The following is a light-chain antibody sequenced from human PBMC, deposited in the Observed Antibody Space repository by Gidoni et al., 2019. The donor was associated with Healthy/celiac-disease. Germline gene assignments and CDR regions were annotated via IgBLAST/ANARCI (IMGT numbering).Light chain of an antibody. CDR3: QQYGSSRWT. CDR2: GAS. CDR1: QSVSSSY. J-gene: IGKJ1*01. V-gene: IGKV3-20*01. Sequence: TVLTQSPGTLSFSPGERATLSCRASQSVSSSYLAWYQQKPGQAPRLLIYGASSRATGIPDRFSGSGSGTDFTLTISRLEPEDFAVYYCQQYGSSRWTFXQXTKVEIK.